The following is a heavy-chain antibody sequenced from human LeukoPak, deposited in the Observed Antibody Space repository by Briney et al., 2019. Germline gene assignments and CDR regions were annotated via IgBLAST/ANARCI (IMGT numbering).Heavy chain of an antibody. Sequence: SETLSLTCAVYGGSFSNYYWNWIRQPPGKGLEWIGEINHSGSTNYNSSLKGRVALSVDTSRNQFSLKLSSVTAADTAVYYCARGTFTYPSSWFTFERPDNYYYYYMDVWGIGTTVTVSS. V-gene: IGHV4-34*01. CDR2: INHSGST. D-gene: IGHD6-13*01. CDR3: ARGTFTYPSSWFTFERPDNYYYYYMDV. CDR1: GGSFSNYY. J-gene: IGHJ6*03.